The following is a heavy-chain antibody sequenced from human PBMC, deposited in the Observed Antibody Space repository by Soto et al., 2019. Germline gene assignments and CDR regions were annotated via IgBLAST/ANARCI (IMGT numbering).Heavy chain of an antibody. CDR3: ATDGAAGAGMGV. CDR2: ISSGGEYI. V-gene: IGHV3-21*06. J-gene: IGHJ6*02. CDR1: GLIFSNYG. D-gene: IGHD6-13*01. Sequence: EVQLVESGGGLVKPGGSLRLSCTASGLIFSNYGMNWVRQAAGKRPEWVSSISSGGEYIDYADSVKGRLTISRDNANNILYLQLTSLGVEDPAVYYCATDGAAGAGMGVWGQGTTVTVSS.